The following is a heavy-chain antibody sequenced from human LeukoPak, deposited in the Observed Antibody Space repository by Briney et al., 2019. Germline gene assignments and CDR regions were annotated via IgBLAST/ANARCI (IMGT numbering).Heavy chain of an antibody. D-gene: IGHD6-13*01. J-gene: IGHJ6*02. CDR1: GYSFASFW. CDR3: ASIVVAAAGRGYYYCGTDV. CDR2: IYPGDSDT. V-gene: IGHV5-51*01. Sequence: PGESLKISCKGSGYSFASFWVGWVRQMPGKGLEWMGIIYPGDSDTRYSPSFQGQVTISADKSISTTYVQWSSLKASDTAMYYCASIVVAAAGRGYYYCGTDVWGQGTTVTVSS.